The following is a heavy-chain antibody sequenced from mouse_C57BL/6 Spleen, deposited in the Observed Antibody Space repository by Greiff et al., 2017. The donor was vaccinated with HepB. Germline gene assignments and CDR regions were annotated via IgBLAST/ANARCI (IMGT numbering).Heavy chain of an antibody. V-gene: IGHV1-54*01. Sequence: QVQLQQSGAELVRPGTSVKVSCKASGYAFTNYLIEWVKQRPGQGLEWIGVINPGSGGTNYNEKFKGKATLTADKSSSTAYMQRSSLTSEDSAVYCCARWDSSGYPPMDYWGQGTSVTVSS. J-gene: IGHJ4*01. CDR3: ARWDSSGYPPMDY. CDR2: INPGSGGT. CDR1: GYAFTNYL. D-gene: IGHD3-2*02.